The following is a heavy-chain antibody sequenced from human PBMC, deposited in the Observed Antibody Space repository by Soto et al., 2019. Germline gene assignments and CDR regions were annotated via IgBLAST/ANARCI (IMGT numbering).Heavy chain of an antibody. CDR1: GFTFSSYA. CDR3: ARDVGGSNAMFDY. D-gene: IGHD5-12*01. J-gene: IGHJ4*02. Sequence: VQLVESGGGVVQPGRSLRLSCAASGFTFSSYAMAWVRQAPGEGLQWVSTIRADGSATHYADSVKGRFTISRDNSKSTLYLQMNTLRAEETALYYCARDVGGSNAMFDYWGQGTVVTVSS. V-gene: IGHV3-23*04. CDR2: IRADGSAT.